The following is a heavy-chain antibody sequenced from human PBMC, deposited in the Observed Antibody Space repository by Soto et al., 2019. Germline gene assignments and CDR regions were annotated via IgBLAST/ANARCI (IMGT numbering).Heavy chain of an antibody. Sequence: PGGSLRLSCAASGFTFSSYAMHWVRQATGKGLEWVAVISHDGTNKNYGDSVKGRFTISRDNSKKTLYLQMNSLRPEDTALYYCAKDEYYYSRSGYYIFDSWGQGTLVTVS. CDR2: ISHDGTNK. J-gene: IGHJ4*02. CDR1: GFTFSSYA. V-gene: IGHV3-30*04. D-gene: IGHD3-22*01. CDR3: AKDEYYYSRSGYYIFDS.